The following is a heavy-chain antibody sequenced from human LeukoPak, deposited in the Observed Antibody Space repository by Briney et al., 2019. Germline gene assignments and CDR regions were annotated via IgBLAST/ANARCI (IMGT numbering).Heavy chain of an antibody. V-gene: IGHV3-21*01. CDR3: ASNDGYYDSSGYHGDY. J-gene: IGHJ4*02. CDR1: GYSITSTYW. D-gene: IGHD3-22*01. CDR2: ISSSSSYI. Sequence: PSETLSLTCAVSGYSITSTYWWGWVRQAPGKGLEWVSSISSSSSYIYYADSVKGRFTISRDNAKNSLYLQMNSLRVEDTAVYYCASNDGYYDSSGYHGDYWGQGTLVTVSS.